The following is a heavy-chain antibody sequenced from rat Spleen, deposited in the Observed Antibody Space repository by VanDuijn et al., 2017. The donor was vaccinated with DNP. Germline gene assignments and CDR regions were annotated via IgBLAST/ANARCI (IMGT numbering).Heavy chain of an antibody. D-gene: IGHD1-10*01. V-gene: IGHV5-7*01. CDR1: GFTFSDYN. CDR3: ARHNYNFDY. J-gene: IGHJ2*01. CDR2: ITYDGRT. Sequence: EVQLVESGGGLVQSGRSLKVSCAASGFTFSDYNMAWVRQAPKKGLEWVATITYDGRTYSGDSVKDRFTVSRDNAESRLYRQLNSLKAEDTATDSCARHNYNFDYWGQGVMVTVSS.